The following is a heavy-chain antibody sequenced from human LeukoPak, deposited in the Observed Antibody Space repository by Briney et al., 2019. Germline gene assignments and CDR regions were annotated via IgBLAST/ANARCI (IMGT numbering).Heavy chain of an antibody. CDR2: ISAYNGNT. CDR3: ARGSGAVAGLQGDAFDI. D-gene: IGHD6-19*01. Sequence: GASVKVSCKASGYTFTSYGISWVRQAPGQGLEWMGWISAYNGNTNYAQKLQGRVTMTTDTSTSTAYMELRILRSDDTAVYYCARGSGAVAGLQGDAFDIWGQGTMVTVSS. CDR1: GYTFTSYG. V-gene: IGHV1-18*01. J-gene: IGHJ3*02.